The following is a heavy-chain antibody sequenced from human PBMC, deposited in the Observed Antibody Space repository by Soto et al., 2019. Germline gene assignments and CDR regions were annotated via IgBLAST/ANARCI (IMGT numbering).Heavy chain of an antibody. J-gene: IGHJ5*02. CDR3: AKDWGSSGWYNWFDP. CDR1: GFTFSTSG. CDR2: ISHDGGAT. D-gene: IGHD6-13*01. V-gene: IGHV3-30*18. Sequence: GGPLRLSCAASGFTFSTSGMHWIRQAPGKGLEWVAMISHDGGATYYVDSVKGRFTISRDTDKNTLHLQMDSLRPEDTATYYCAKDWGSSGWYNWFDPWGQGTLVTVSS.